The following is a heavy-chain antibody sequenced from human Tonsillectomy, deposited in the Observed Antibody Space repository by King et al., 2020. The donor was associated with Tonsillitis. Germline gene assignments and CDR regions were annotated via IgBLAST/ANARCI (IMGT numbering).Heavy chain of an antibody. CDR1: GYTFNSYG. V-gene: IGHV1-18*04. J-gene: IGHJ5*02. CDR2: ISSYSGDT. CDR3: ARGGRWLQQYNWFDP. D-gene: IGHD5-24*01. Sequence: QLVQSGAEVKKPGASVKVSCKASGYTFNSYGINWVRQAPGQGLEWMGWISSYSGDTNYAQKLQGRVTMTTDTSTSTAYMELRSLRSDDTAVYYCARGGRWLQQYNWFDPWGQGPLVTVSS.